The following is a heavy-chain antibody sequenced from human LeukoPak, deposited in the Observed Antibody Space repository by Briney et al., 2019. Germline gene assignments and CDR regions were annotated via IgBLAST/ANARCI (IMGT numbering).Heavy chain of an antibody. V-gene: IGHV3-30*18. CDR1: GFTFSSYG. J-gene: IGHJ4*02. Sequence: GGSLRLSCAASGFTFSSYGMHWVRQAPGKGLEWVAVISYDGSNKYYADSVKGRFTISRDNSKNTLYLQMNSLRAEDTAVYYCAKDQSIHPYPEVILDFWGQGALVTVSS. CDR2: ISYDGSNK. CDR3: AKDQSIHPYPEVILDF. D-gene: IGHD3-10*01.